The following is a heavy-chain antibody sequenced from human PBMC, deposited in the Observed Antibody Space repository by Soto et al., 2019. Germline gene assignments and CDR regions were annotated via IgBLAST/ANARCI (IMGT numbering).Heavy chain of an antibody. Sequence: GASVKVSCKASGYIFTTYAIHWVRQAPGQRLEWMGWINAGNGNTKYSQKFQGRVTTTRDTSASTAYMELSSLRSEDTAVYYCARSLYDILTGSVLNWFDPWGQGTLVTVSS. CDR2: INAGNGNT. CDR3: ARSLYDILTGSVLNWFDP. J-gene: IGHJ5*02. CDR1: GYIFTTYA. V-gene: IGHV1-3*01. D-gene: IGHD3-9*01.